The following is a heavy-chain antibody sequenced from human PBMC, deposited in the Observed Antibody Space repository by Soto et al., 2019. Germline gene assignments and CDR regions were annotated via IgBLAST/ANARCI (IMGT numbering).Heavy chain of an antibody. V-gene: IGHV1-69*13. CDR2: IIPIFGTA. CDR3: ATREVVVAAPFDY. D-gene: IGHD2-15*01. Sequence: ASVKVSCKASGGTFSSYAISWVRQAPGQGLEWMGGIIPIFGTANYAQKFQGRVTITADESTSTAYMELSSLRSEDTAVYYCATREVVVAAPFDYWGQGTLVTVSS. J-gene: IGHJ4*02. CDR1: GGTFSSYA.